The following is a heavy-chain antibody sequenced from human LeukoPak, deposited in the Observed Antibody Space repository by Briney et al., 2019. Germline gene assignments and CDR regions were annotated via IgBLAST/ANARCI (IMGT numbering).Heavy chain of an antibody. Sequence: ASVKVSCKASGYTFTSYYMHWVRQAPGQGLEWMGIINPSGGSTSYAQKFQGRVTMTRDMSTSTVYMELSSLRSEDTAVYYCARDGMARDSSSSTFHYYYYYYMDVWGKGTTVTVSS. CDR3: ARDGMARDSSSSTFHYYYYYYMDV. J-gene: IGHJ6*03. V-gene: IGHV1-46*01. CDR1: GYTFTSYY. CDR2: INPSGGST. D-gene: IGHD6-6*01.